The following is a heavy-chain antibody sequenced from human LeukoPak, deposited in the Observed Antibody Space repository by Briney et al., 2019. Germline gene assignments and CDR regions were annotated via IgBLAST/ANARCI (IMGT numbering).Heavy chain of an antibody. J-gene: IGHJ6*03. V-gene: IGHV4-59*12. CDR2: IYSSGST. D-gene: IGHD6-19*01. CDR3: ARFRIAVADAYYYYYMDV. CDR1: GGSMNTYY. Sequence: SETLSLTCTVSGGSMNTYYWSWIRQPPGKGLEWIGYIYSSGSTTYNPSLKSRVTISVDTSKNQFSLKLSSVTAADTAVYYCARFRIAVADAYYYYYMDVWGKGTTVTVSS.